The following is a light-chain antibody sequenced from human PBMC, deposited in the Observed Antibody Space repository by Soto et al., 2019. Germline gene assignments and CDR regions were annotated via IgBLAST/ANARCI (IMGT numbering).Light chain of an antibody. CDR1: SSDVGGYNY. Sequence: QSALTQPASVSGSPGQSITISCTGTSSDVGGYNYVSWYQQHPGKAPKLMIYEVSNRPSGVSNRFSGSKSCNTASLTISGLQAEDEADYYCSSYTGSSTPYVFGTGTKLTVL. CDR2: EVS. V-gene: IGLV2-14*01. J-gene: IGLJ1*01. CDR3: SSYTGSSTPYV.